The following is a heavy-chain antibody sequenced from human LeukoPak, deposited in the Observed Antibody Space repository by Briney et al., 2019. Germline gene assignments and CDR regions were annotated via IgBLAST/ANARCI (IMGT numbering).Heavy chain of an antibody. Sequence: GASVKVSCKASGYTFTSYDINWVRQATGQGLEWMGWMNPNSGNTGYAHKFQGRVTITRDTSITTAYMELSSLGSEDTAVYYCARGDLGYSDSDHWGQGTLVTVSS. V-gene: IGHV1-8*03. CDR1: GYTFTSYD. J-gene: IGHJ5*02. CDR2: MNPNSGNT. D-gene: IGHD5-18*01. CDR3: ARGDLGYSDSDH.